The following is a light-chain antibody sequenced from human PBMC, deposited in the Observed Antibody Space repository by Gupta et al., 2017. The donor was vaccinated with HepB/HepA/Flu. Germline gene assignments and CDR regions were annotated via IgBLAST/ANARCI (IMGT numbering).Light chain of an antibody. CDR2: GAS. CDR1: QSVSSN. J-gene: IGKJ3*01. Sequence: EIVMTQSPATLSVSPGERATLSCRASQSVSSNLAWYQKKPGQAPRLLIYGASTRATGIKARFSGSGDGTEFTLTISSRQSEDFAVYYCQQENNGHPILTFGHGTKVDIK. V-gene: IGKV3-15*01. CDR3: QQENNGHPILT.